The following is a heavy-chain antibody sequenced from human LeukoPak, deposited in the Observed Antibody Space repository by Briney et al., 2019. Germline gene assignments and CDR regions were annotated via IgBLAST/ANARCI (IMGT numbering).Heavy chain of an antibody. CDR1: GFTFSSYA. CDR2: ISGSGGST. CDR3: AKDIAVADNYYYYGMDV. D-gene: IGHD6-19*01. J-gene: IGHJ6*04. Sequence: PGGSLRVSCAASGFTFSSYAMSRVRQAPGKGLEWVSAISGSGGSTYYADSVKGRFPISRDNSKNTLYLQMNSLRAEDTAVYYCAKDIAVADNYYYYGMDVWGKGTTVTVSS. V-gene: IGHV3-23*01.